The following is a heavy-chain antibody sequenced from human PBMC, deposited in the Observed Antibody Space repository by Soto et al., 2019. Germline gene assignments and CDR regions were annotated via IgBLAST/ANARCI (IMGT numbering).Heavy chain of an antibody. CDR1: GYTFTGYY. Sequence: ASVKVSCKASGYTFTGYYMHWVRQAPGQRLEWMGWINAGNGDTKYAQKFQGRVTMTVDTSTTTAYMELRSLTSDDRAVYYCAKNGQPPYYYYGMDVWGQGTTVTVSS. CDR2: INAGNGDT. D-gene: IGHD2-8*01. J-gene: IGHJ6*02. V-gene: IGHV1-3*01. CDR3: AKNGQPPYYYYGMDV.